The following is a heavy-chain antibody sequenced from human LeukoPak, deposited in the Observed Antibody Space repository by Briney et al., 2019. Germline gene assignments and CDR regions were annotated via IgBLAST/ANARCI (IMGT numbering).Heavy chain of an antibody. Sequence: PSETLSLTCAVYGGSFSGYYWSWIRQPPGKGLEWIGEINHSGSTNYNPSLKSRVTISVDTSKNQFSLKLSSVTAADTAVYYCARAKYSSSWYGRQYYFDYWGQGTLVTVSS. CDR2: INHSGST. D-gene: IGHD6-13*01. CDR1: GGSFSGYY. V-gene: IGHV4-34*01. J-gene: IGHJ4*02. CDR3: ARAKYSSSWYGRQYYFDY.